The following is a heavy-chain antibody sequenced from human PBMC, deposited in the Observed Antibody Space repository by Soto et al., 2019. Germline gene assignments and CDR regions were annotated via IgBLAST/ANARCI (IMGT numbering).Heavy chain of an antibody. Sequence: SETLSLTCTVSGGSISNYYWSWIRQPPGKGLEWIGYIYDNGRTNYDPALESRVSTSIDTSKDQFSLRLTSVAAADTAVYYCARGGGYGSGSYYRYYYYYYGMDVWGQGTTVTVSS. D-gene: IGHD3-10*01. CDR3: ARGGGYGSGSYYRYYYYYYGMDV. V-gene: IGHV4-59*01. CDR1: GGSISNYY. CDR2: IYDNGRT. J-gene: IGHJ6*02.